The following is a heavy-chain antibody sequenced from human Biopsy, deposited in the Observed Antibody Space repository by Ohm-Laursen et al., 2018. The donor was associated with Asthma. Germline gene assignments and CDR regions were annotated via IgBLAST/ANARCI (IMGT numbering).Heavy chain of an antibody. CDR2: IDWEEDK. CDR3: TRHNDY. J-gene: IGHJ4*02. V-gene: IGHV2-70*04. CDR1: GFSLSSSGAN. D-gene: IGHD1-14*01. Sequence: TQTLTLTCSFSGFSLSSSGANVNWIRRPPGKALEWLARIDWEEDKFYSTSLRTRLTISKGSSEDQVVLTMTNMGPVDTATYYCTRHNDYWGPGILVTVSS.